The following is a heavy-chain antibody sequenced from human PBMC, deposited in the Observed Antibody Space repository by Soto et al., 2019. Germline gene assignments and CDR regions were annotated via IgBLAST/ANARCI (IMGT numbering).Heavy chain of an antibody. D-gene: IGHD3-22*01. V-gene: IGHV4-59*01. CDR1: GCSISSYY. Sequence: PXEALDLTCAVAGCSISSYYWSWILQPPGKGLEWIGYIYYSGSTNYNPSLKSRVTISVDTSKNQFSLKLSSVTAADTAVYYCASNGYYYGALEYWGQGTLVTGSS. CDR2: IYYSGST. J-gene: IGHJ4*02. CDR3: ASNGYYYGALEY.